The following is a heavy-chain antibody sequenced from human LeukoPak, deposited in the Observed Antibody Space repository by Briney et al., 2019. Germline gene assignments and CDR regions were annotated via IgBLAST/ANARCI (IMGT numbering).Heavy chain of an antibody. D-gene: IGHD3-16*02. CDR3: ARGITFGGVIVKDNWFDP. Sequence: SQTLSLTCAVSGGSISSGGYSWRWIRQPPGKGLEWIGYIYHSGSTYYNPSLKSRVTISVDRSKNQFSLKLSSVTAADTAVYYCARGITFGGVIVKDNWFDPWGQGTLVTVSS. V-gene: IGHV4-30-2*01. CDR2: IYHSGST. J-gene: IGHJ5*02. CDR1: GGSISSGGYS.